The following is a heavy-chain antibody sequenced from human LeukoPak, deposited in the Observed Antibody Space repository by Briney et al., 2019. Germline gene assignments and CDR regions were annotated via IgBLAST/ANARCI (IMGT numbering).Heavy chain of an antibody. J-gene: IGHJ6*02. V-gene: IGHV3-15*01. CDR1: GFTFSSYA. Sequence: PGGSLRLSCAASGFTFSSYAMSWVRQAPGKGLEWVGRIKSKTDGGTTDYAAPVKGRFTISRDDSKNTLYLQMNSLKTEDTAVYYCTTDLRYSSSRLGWGQGTTVTVSS. D-gene: IGHD6-13*01. CDR3: TTDLRYSSSRLG. CDR2: IKSKTDGGTT.